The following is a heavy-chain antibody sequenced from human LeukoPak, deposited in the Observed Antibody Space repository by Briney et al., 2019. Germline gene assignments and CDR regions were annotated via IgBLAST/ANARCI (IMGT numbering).Heavy chain of an antibody. Sequence: SQTLSLTCTVSGGSISSGDYYWSWIRQPPGKGLEWIGYIYYSGSTYYNPSLKSRVTISVDTSKNQFSLKLSSVTAADTAVYYCARSFLEWTDAFDIWGQGTMVTVSS. CDR3: ARSFLEWTDAFDI. CDR2: IYYSGST. CDR1: GGSISSGDYY. D-gene: IGHD3-3*01. J-gene: IGHJ3*02. V-gene: IGHV4-30-4*01.